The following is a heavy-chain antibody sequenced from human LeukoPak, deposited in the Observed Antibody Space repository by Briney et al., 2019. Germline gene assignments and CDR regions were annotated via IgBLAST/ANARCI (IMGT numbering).Heavy chain of an antibody. V-gene: IGHV3-21*01. CDR3: ARDSLHPSSLHYYFDY. J-gene: IGHJ4*02. Sequence: GGSLRLSCAASGFTFSSYSMNWVLQAPGKGLEWVSSISSSSSYIYYADSVKGRFTISRDNAKNSLYLQMNSLRAEDTAVYYCARDSLHPSSLHYYFDYWGQGTLVTASS. CDR2: ISSSSSYI. CDR1: GFTFSSYS. D-gene: IGHD6-6*01.